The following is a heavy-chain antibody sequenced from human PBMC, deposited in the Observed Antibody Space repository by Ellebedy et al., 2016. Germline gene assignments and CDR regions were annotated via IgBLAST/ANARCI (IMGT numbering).Heavy chain of an antibody. CDR3: ARAVKFGFGELFGY. CDR2: INQDGSET. J-gene: IGHJ4*02. Sequence: GESLKISXTASGFTFSKSWMSWVRQAPGWGPEWVANINQDGSETNYADSVKGRFTISRDNAKNSLYLQMNSLRAEDTAVYYCARAVKFGFGELFGYWGQGTLVTVSS. V-gene: IGHV3-7*01. CDR1: GFTFSKSW. D-gene: IGHD3-10*01.